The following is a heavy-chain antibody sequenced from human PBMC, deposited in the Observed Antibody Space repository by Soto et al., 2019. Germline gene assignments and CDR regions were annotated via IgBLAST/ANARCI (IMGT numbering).Heavy chain of an antibody. CDR1: GFTFSSYW. D-gene: IGHD3-16*01. Sequence: GGSLRLSCAASGFTFSSYWMSWVRQAPGKGLEWVANIKEDGSEKYYVDSVKGRFSVSRDNAKNSLYLQMNSLRAEDTALYYCARGAKITLTYWGQGTLVTVSS. J-gene: IGHJ4*02. CDR3: ARGAKITLTY. CDR2: IKEDGSEK. V-gene: IGHV3-7*01.